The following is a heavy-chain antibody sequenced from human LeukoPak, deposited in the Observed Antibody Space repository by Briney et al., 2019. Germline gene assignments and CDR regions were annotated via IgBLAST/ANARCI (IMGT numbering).Heavy chain of an antibody. Sequence: WASVKVSCKASGYTFTSCGISWVRQAPGQGLEWMGWISAYNGNTNYAQKLQGRVTMTTDTSTSTAYMELRSLRSDDTAVYYCARDVAVAGASDYWGQGTLVTVSS. CDR2: ISAYNGNT. CDR1: GYTFTSCG. J-gene: IGHJ4*02. V-gene: IGHV1-18*01. CDR3: ARDVAVAGASDY. D-gene: IGHD6-19*01.